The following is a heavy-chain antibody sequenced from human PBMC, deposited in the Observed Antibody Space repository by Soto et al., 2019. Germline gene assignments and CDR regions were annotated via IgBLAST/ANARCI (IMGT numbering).Heavy chain of an antibody. Sequence: QVQLQQWGAGLLKPSETLSLTCAVHGGSFSGYYWDWIRQPPGKGLERIGEITHGGTSNYNRSLLSRARISIDTSKNQFSLKLTSVTAEDTALSFCASSSFLRSVDLFHGLDGWGQGTTVTVSS. J-gene: IGHJ6*02. CDR2: ITHGGTS. CDR3: ASSSFLRSVDLFHGLDG. D-gene: IGHD3-10*01. V-gene: IGHV4-34*01. CDR1: GGSFSGYY.